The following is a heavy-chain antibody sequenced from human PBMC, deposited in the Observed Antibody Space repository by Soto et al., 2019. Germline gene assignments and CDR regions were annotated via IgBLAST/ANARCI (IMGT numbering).Heavy chain of an antibody. CDR3: ASHPLAVAGGYYFDY. J-gene: IGHJ4*02. V-gene: IGHV4-34*01. CDR2: INHSGST. Sequence: PSETLSLTCAVYGGSFSGYYWSWIRQPPGKGLEWIGEINHSGSTNYNPSLKSRVTISVDTSKNQFSLKLSSVTAADTAVYYCASHPLAVAGGYYFDYWGQGTLVTVSS. CDR1: GGSFSGYY. D-gene: IGHD6-19*01.